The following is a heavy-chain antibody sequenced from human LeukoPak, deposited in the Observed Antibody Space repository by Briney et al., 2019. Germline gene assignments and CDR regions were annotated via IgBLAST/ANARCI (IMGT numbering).Heavy chain of an antibody. Sequence: AGGSLRLSCAASGFTFDDYAMHWVRQAPGKGLEWVSGISWNSGSIGYADSVKGRFTISRDNAKNSLYLQMNSLRAEDTALYYCAKDPRPLLAAVGPGYFQHWGQGTLVTVSS. CDR1: GFTFDDYA. V-gene: IGHV3-9*01. J-gene: IGHJ1*01. CDR2: ISWNSGSI. D-gene: IGHD6-13*01. CDR3: AKDPRPLLAAVGPGYFQH.